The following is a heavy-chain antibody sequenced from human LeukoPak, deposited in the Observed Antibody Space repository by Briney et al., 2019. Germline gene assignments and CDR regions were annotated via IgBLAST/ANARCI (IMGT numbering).Heavy chain of an antibody. D-gene: IGHD2-15*01. CDR2: IMQDGSEK. Sequence: GGPLRLSCAVSGFTFSNYWMSWVRQAPGKGLEWVANIMQDGSEKYYVDSVKGRFTISRDNAKNSLYLQMNSLRAEDTAVYYCARVCSGGSCRDYWGQGTLVTVSS. V-gene: IGHV3-7*01. CDR3: ARVCSGGSCRDY. CDR1: GFTFSNYW. J-gene: IGHJ4*02.